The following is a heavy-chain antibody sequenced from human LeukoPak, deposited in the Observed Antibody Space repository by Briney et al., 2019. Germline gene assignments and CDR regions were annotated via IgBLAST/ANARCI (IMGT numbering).Heavy chain of an antibody. J-gene: IGHJ5*02. D-gene: IGHD5/OR15-5a*01. CDR1: GCTIRNYY. Sequence: SETLSLTCTGSGCTIRNYYLSWIRPPPGKGLQWIGYIYYSGSSYYNPSLLRGVTISLNTTQNQYYAVAGYVYPEDTGEYFCVRAAHVGVPVSLNGLDPWGQVTLVTVSS. V-gene: IGHV4-59*01. CDR2: IYYSGSS. CDR3: VRAAHVGVPVSLNGLDP.